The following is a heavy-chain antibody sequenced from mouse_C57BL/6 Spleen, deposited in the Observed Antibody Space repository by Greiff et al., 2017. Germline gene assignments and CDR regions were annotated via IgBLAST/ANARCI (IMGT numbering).Heavy chain of an antibody. CDR1: GYTFTDYN. J-gene: IGHJ3*01. CDR2: INPNNGGT. Sequence: EVMLQQSGPELVKPGASVKMSCKASGYTFTDYNMHWVKQSHGKSLEWIGYINPNNGGTSYNQKFKGKATLTVNKSSSTAYMELRSLTSEDSAVYYCARKNYDYGQFAYWGQGTLVTVSA. CDR3: ARKNYDYGQFAY. D-gene: IGHD2-4*01. V-gene: IGHV1-22*01.